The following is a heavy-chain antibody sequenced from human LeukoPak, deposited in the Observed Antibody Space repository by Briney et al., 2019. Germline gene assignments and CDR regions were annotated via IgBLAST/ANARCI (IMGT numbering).Heavy chain of an antibody. V-gene: IGHV4-61*02. CDR2: IYTSGST. CDR3: ARNTPARPQDY. J-gene: IGHJ4*02. Sequence: PSETLSLTCTVSGGSISSGNYYWSWIRQPAGKGLEWIGRIYTSGSTNYNPSLKSRVTISVDTSKNQFSLKLSSVTAADTAVYYCARNTPARPQDYWGQGTLVTVSS. D-gene: IGHD6-6*01. CDR1: GGSISSGNYY.